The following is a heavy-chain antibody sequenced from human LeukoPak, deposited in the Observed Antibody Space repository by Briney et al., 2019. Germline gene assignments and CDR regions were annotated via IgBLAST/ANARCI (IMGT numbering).Heavy chain of an antibody. D-gene: IGHD6-19*01. CDR2: IYPGDSDT. CDR3: ARRIAVAGYAEYYFDY. Sequence: GESLKISCKGSGYSFTSYWIGWVRQMPGKGLEWMGIIYPGDSDTRYSPSLQGQVTISADKSISTAYLQWSSLKASDTAMYYCARRIAVAGYAEYYFDYWGQGTLVTVSS. J-gene: IGHJ4*02. V-gene: IGHV5-51*01. CDR1: GYSFTSYW.